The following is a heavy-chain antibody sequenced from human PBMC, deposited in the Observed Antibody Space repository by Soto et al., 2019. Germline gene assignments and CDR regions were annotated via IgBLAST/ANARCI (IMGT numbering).Heavy chain of an antibody. D-gene: IGHD1-7*01. Sequence: PSETLSLTCTVSDGSVRDGSYYWAWLRQPPGKGLEWIGHIYHSGSTIYNPSLKSRVTISIDTSKSQFSLNLNSMTAAATAVYYCAGYNWNYYFDPWGQGTLVTVSS. CDR2: IYHSGST. CDR1: DGSVRDGSYY. CDR3: AGYNWNYYFDP. V-gene: IGHV4-61*01. J-gene: IGHJ5*02.